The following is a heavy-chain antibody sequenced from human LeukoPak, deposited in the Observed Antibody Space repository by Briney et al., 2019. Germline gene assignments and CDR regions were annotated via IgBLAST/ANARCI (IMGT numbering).Heavy chain of an antibody. V-gene: IGHV3-21*01. CDR2: ISSSSTYI. CDR1: GFTFSTYS. Sequence: GGSLRLSCAASGFTFSTYSMNWVRQAPGKGLEWVSAISSSSTYIYYADSVKGRITITRDNAKNSLYLQMNSLRAEDTAVYYCARLLYDYVWGSYRSNYFDFWGQGTLVTVSS. J-gene: IGHJ4*02. CDR3: ARLLYDYVWGSYRSNYFDF. D-gene: IGHD3-16*02.